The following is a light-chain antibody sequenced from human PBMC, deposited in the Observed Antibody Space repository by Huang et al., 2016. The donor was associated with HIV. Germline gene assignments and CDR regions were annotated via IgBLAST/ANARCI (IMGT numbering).Light chain of an antibody. CDR2: DAS. CDR3: QQYKSYPYT. CDR1: PRISSW. Sequence: DIQMTQSPSTLSSSVGDRVTITCLASPRISSWLAWYQQKPGKAPKLLIYDASSLESGVPSRVSGSGSGTECTLTISSLQPDNFATYYCQQYKSYPYTFGQGTKLEIK. J-gene: IGKJ2*01. V-gene: IGKV1-5*01.